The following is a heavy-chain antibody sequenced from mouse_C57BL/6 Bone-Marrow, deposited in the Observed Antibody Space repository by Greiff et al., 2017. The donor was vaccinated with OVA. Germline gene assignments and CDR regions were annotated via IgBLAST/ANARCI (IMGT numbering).Heavy chain of an antibody. CDR1: GYTFTSYG. V-gene: IGHV1-81*01. J-gene: IGHJ3*01. CDR2: IYPRSGNT. D-gene: IGHD4-1*01. Sequence: VQVVESGAELARPGASVKLSCKASGYTFTSYGISWVKQRTGQGLEWIGEIYPRSGNTYYNEKFKGKATLTADKSSSTAYMELRSLTSEDSAVYFCAKEGTGPWFAYWGQGTLVTVSA. CDR3: AKEGTGPWFAY.